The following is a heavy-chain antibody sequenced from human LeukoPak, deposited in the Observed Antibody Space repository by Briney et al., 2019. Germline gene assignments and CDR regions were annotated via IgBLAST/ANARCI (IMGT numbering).Heavy chain of an antibody. CDR3: ARLKYYYDSSGYYYVASWFDP. CDR1: GGSISSGSYY. J-gene: IGHJ5*02. CDR2: IYTSGST. V-gene: IGHV4-61*02. D-gene: IGHD3-22*01. Sequence: PSETLSLTCTVSGGSISSGSYYWSWIRQPAGKGLEWIGSIYTSGSTNYNPSLKSRVTISVDTSKNQFSLKLSSVTAADTAVYYCARLKYYYDSSGYYYVASWFDPWGQGTLVTVSS.